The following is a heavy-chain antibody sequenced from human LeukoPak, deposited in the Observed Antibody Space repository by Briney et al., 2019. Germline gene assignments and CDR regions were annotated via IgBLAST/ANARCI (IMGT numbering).Heavy chain of an antibody. CDR2: IIPIFGTA. CDR3: ARGFLLWSGPLDY. V-gene: IGHV1-69*05. Sequence: SVKVSCKASGGTFSSYAISWVRQAPGQGLEWMGGIIPIFGTANYAQKFQGRVTITTDESTSTAYMELSSLRSEGTAVYYCARGFLLWSGPLDYWGQGTLVTVSS. D-gene: IGHD3-3*01. J-gene: IGHJ4*02. CDR1: GGTFSSYA.